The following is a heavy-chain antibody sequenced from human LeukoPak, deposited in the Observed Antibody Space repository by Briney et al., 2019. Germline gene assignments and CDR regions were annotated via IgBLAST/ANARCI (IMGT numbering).Heavy chain of an antibody. D-gene: IGHD6-13*01. CDR1: GDSIISYC. V-gene: IGHV4-59*01. J-gene: IGHJ4*02. CDR3: ATGYSSTWYYFDY. Sequence: PSETLSLTCTVSGDSIISYCWSWIRQPPGKGLEWIGYIYHSGSTNYNPSLKSRVTISADTSKDQFSLKLASVTAADTAVYYCATGYSSTWYYFDYWGQGTLVTVSP. CDR2: IYHSGST.